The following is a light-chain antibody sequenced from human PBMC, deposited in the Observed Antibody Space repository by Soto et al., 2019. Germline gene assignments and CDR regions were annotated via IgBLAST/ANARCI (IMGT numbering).Light chain of an antibody. CDR2: GNS. Sequence: QSVLTQPPSVSGAPGQRVTISCTGSSSNIGAGYDVHWYQQVPGTAPKLLIYGNSNRPSGVPDRFSGSKSGTSASLAITGLHAEDEADYYFQSYVSSLSYVFGTGTKLTVL. CDR1: SSNIGAGYD. V-gene: IGLV1-40*01. J-gene: IGLJ1*01. CDR3: QSYVSSLSYV.